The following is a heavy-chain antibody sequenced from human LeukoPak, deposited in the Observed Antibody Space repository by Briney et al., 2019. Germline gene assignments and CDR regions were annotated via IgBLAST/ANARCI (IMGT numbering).Heavy chain of an antibody. V-gene: IGHV3-33*01. D-gene: IGHD2-2*01. CDR2: IWYDGSNI. CDR3: ARGKLLGYCSSTSCSMGEGWFDP. CDR1: GFTFSSYG. J-gene: IGHJ5*02. Sequence: GRSLRLSCAASGFTFSSYGMHWVRQAPGKELECVAVIWYDGSNIYYADSVKGRFTISRDNSENTLYLQMNSLRAEDTAVYYCARGKLLGYCSSTSCSMGEGWFDPWGQGTLVTVSS.